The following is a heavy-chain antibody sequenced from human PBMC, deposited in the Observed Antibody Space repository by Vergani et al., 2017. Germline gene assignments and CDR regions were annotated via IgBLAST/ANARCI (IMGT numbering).Heavy chain of an antibody. J-gene: IGHJ1*01. CDR3: ARDGHCSSTSCYGSLDLAEYFQH. Sequence: EVQLLESGGGLVQPGGSLRLSCAASGFTFSSYSMNWVRQAPGKGLEWVSSISSSSSYIYYADSVKGRFTISRDNAKNSLYLQMNSLRAEDTAVYYCARDGHCSSTSCYGSLDLAEYFQHWGQGTLVTVSS. D-gene: IGHD2-2*01. CDR1: GFTFSSYS. V-gene: IGHV3-21*01. CDR2: ISSSSSYI.